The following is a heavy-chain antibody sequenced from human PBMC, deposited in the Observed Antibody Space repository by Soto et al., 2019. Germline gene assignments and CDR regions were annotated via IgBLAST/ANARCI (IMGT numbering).Heavy chain of an antibody. Sequence: SETLSLTCTVTGGTISGYYWSWIRQAPGKGLEWIAYIYNSGTTNYNPSLKSRVTISVDSSKNQISLKLSSVTAADTAVYYCGRDFKNITMVRGVILSYYYGMDFWGQGTTVTVSS. CDR2: IYNSGTT. D-gene: IGHD3-10*01. CDR3: GRDFKNITMVRGVILSYYYGMDF. V-gene: IGHV4-59*01. J-gene: IGHJ6*02. CDR1: GGTISGYY.